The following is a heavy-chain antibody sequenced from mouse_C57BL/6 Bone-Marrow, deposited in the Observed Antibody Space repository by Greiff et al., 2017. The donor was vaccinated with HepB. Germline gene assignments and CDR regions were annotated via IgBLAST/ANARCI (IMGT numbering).Heavy chain of an antibody. V-gene: IGHV5-17*01. J-gene: IGHJ1*03. CDR1: GFTFSDAW. Sequence: EVKLMESGGGLVQPGGSMKLSCAASGFTFSDAWMDWVRQSPEKGLEWVAYISSGSSTIYYADTVKGRFTISRDNAKNTLFLQMTSLRSEDTAMYYCASGYFDVWGTGTTVTVSS. CDR2: ISSGSSTI. CDR3: ASGYFDV.